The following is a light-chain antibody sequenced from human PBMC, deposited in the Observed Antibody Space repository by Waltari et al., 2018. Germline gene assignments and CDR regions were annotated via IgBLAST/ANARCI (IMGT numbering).Light chain of an antibody. CDR1: TGAVTSGYD. V-gene: IGLV7-43*01. Sequence: QTVVTQEPSFTVSPGGTVTLTCASSTGAVTSGYDPHWFQQKPGQAPRPLLSGINNKPPGTLARISGSPLGGKAALTLSGVQPEDEADYYCLLSIGGAWVFGGGTKLTVL. J-gene: IGLJ3*02. CDR3: LLSIGGAWV. CDR2: GIN.